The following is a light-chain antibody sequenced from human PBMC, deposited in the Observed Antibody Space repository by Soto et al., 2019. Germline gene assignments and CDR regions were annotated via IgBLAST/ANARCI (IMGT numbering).Light chain of an antibody. Sequence: QSALTQPASVSGSPGQSITISCTGTSSDVGGYNYVSWFQQHPGKAPKLVIYDVTNRPSGISDRFSGSKSGNTASLTISGLQAEDEADYYCNSYTSSSTYVFGTETKLTAL. CDR1: SSDVGGYNY. J-gene: IGLJ1*01. CDR2: DVT. CDR3: NSYTSSSTYV. V-gene: IGLV2-14*03.